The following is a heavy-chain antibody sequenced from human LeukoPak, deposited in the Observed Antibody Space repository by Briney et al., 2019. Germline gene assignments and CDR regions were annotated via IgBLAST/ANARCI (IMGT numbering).Heavy chain of an antibody. J-gene: IGHJ4*02. V-gene: IGHV4-59*01. CDR3: TRGAGWLIDY. CDR2: FHNSGTS. D-gene: IGHD3-16*01. Sequence: PSETLSLTCTVSDDSISDYYRGWIRQPPGKGLEWIGYFHNSGTSTYNPSLKSRVTISADTSKNQFSLKLNSLTTADTAVYYCTRGAGWLIDYWGQGILVTVSS. CDR1: DDSISDYY.